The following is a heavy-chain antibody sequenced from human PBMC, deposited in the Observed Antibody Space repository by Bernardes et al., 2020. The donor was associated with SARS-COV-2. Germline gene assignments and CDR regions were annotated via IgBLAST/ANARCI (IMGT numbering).Heavy chain of an antibody. CDR3: VRGSPPGISGGPWTSEY. V-gene: IGHV3-74*01. CDR1: GFAFSSHW. J-gene: IGHJ4*02. Sequence: GGSLRLSCAASGFAFSSHWMNWVRQDAGKGLVWLSRMNMDGSTKDYAASVKGRFTISRDNAKNTLYLQMNNLRLDDRAVYYCVRGSPPGISGGPWTSEYWGQGTLVTVSS. D-gene: IGHD3-3*02. CDR2: MNMDGSTK.